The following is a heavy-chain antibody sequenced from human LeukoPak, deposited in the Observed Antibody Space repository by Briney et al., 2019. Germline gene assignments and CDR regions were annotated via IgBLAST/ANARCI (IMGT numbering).Heavy chain of an antibody. CDR3: SESFFSGNGYSSS. CDR2: IYSGGST. D-gene: IGHD6-13*01. V-gene: IGHV3-66*01. Sequence: GGSLRLSCAASGFTVSSNYMTWVRQAPGKGLEWVSVIYSGGSTYYADSVKGGFTISRDNSKNTLYLQMNSLRAEDTAVYYCSESFFSGNGYSSSWGQGTLVTVSS. CDR1: GFTVSSNY. J-gene: IGHJ4*02.